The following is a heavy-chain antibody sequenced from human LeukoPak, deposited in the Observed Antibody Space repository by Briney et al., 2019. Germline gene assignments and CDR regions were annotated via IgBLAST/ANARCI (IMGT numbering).Heavy chain of an antibody. CDR1: GFTFSSYW. CDR3: ARDYYGSGSSRVSYFDY. Sequence: GGSLRLSCAASGFTFSSYWMSWVRQAPGKGPEWVANIKQDGSEKYYVDSVKGRFTISRDNAKNSLYLQMNSLRAEDTAVYYCARDYYGSGSSRVSYFDYWGQGTLVTVSS. J-gene: IGHJ4*02. V-gene: IGHV3-7*01. CDR2: IKQDGSEK. D-gene: IGHD3-10*01.